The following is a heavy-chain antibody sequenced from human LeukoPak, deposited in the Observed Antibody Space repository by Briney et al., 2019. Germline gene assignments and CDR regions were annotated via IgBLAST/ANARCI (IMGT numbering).Heavy chain of an antibody. Sequence: ASVKVSCKAPGYTFTGYYMHWVRQAPGQGLEWMGRINPNSGGTNYAQKFQGRVTMTRDTSISTAYMELSRLRSDDTAVYYCARETDVWGSYRFDYWGQGTLVTVSS. CDR1: GYTFTGYY. CDR2: INPNSGGT. J-gene: IGHJ4*02. V-gene: IGHV1-2*06. CDR3: ARETDVWGSYRFDY. D-gene: IGHD3-16*02.